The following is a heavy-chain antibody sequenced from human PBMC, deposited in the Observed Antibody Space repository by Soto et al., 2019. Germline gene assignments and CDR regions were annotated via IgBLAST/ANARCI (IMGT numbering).Heavy chain of an antibody. CDR3: ARMRPTVWHDYYYYGMDV. Sequence: WTWIRQPPGKGLEWIGCIYYRGSTYYNPSLKSRVTISVDTSKNQFSLRLSSVTAADTAVYYCARMRPTVWHDYYYYGMDVWGQGTTVTVSS. CDR2: IYYRGST. D-gene: IGHD1-26*01. V-gene: IGHV4-59*01. J-gene: IGHJ6*02.